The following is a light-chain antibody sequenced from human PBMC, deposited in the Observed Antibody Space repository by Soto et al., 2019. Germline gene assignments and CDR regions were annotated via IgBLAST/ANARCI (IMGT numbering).Light chain of an antibody. Sequence: DIQMTQSPSSVSASVGDRVTVTCRASHDIRTWFAWYQQKPGKAPRLLIFAASTLQSGVPSRFSGSGSGTDFTLTISSVQPEDFATFHCEQGHSFPYTFHEATELEI. CDR1: HDIRTW. CDR2: AAS. V-gene: IGKV1-12*01. J-gene: IGKJ2*01. CDR3: EQGHSFPYT.